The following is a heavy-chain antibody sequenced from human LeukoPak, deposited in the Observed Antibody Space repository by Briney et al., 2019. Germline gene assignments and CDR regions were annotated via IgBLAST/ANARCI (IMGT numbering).Heavy chain of an antibody. J-gene: IGHJ6*03. V-gene: IGHV1-46*01. CDR2: INPSGGST. CDR3: ARDSVVVAATPRLYYYYYYMDV. Sequence: GASVKVSCKASGYTFTSYYMHWARQAPGQGLEWMGIINPSGGSTSYAQKFQGRVTMTRDTSTSTVYMELSSLRSEDTAVYYCARDSVVVAATPRLYYYYYYMDVWGKGTTVTVSS. D-gene: IGHD2-15*01. CDR1: GYTFTSYY.